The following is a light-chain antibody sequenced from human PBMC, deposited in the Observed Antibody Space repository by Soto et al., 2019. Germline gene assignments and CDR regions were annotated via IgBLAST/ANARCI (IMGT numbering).Light chain of an antibody. Sequence: QSALTQPRSVSGSPGQSVTISCTGSSSDVGGYNYVSWYQQQPGKAPKLLIYDVTIRTSGVSARFSGSKSGNTASLTISGLQAEDDAVYFCCSYEGTYTSFVFGTGTKVTVL. J-gene: IGLJ1*01. CDR1: SSDVGGYNY. CDR2: DVT. V-gene: IGLV2-11*01. CDR3: CSYEGTYTSFV.